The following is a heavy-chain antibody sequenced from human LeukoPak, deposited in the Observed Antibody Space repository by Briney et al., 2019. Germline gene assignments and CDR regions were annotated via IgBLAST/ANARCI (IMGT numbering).Heavy chain of an antibody. D-gene: IGHD1-26*01. CDR3: ARQGGSFTFDI. CDR1: GGSISSNY. CDR2: IYNSGST. J-gene: IGHJ3*02. Sequence: SETVSLTCTVSGGSISSNYWSWIRQPPGKGLEWIGYIYNSGSTNYNPSLKSRVTISVDTSKNQFSLKLNSVTAADTAVYYCARQGGSFTFDIWGQGTMVTVSS. V-gene: IGHV4-59*08.